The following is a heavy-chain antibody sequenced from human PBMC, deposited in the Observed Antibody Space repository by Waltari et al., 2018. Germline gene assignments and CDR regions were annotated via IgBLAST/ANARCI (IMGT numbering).Heavy chain of an antibody. J-gene: IGHJ4*02. CDR2: IWYDGSNK. V-gene: IGHV3-33*06. CDR1: GFTFSSHG. D-gene: IGHD1-1*01. Sequence: QVQLVESGGGVVQPGRYLRRSCAASGFTFSSHGMHWVRQGHSKVLEWVAVIWYDGSNKYYADSVNVRFTISRDNSKNTLYLQMNSLRAEDTSVYYCAKDGGLPRGTGTELDYWGQGTLVTVSS. CDR3: AKDGGLPRGTGTELDY.